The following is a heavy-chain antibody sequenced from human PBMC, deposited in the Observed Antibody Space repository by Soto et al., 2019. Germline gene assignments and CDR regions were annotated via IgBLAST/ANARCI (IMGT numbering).Heavy chain of an antibody. CDR1: GGSFSGYY. D-gene: IGHD2-2*02. J-gene: IGHJ6*02. CDR2: INHSGST. CDR3: ARGRSYCSSTSCYRGHYYYGMDV. V-gene: IGHV4-34*01. Sequence: QVQLQQWGAGLLKPSETLSLTCAVYGGSFSGYYWCWIRQPPGKGLEWIGEINHSGSTNYNPSLKSRLTISVDTSKNQFSLKLSSVTAADTAVYYCARGRSYCSSTSCYRGHYYYGMDVWGQGTTVTVSS.